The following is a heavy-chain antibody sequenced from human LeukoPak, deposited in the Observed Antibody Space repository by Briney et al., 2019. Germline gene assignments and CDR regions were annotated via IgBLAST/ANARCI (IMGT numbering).Heavy chain of an antibody. V-gene: IGHV3-23*01. CDR2: ISGSGGST. J-gene: IGHJ4*02. CDR1: GFTFSSYA. D-gene: IGHD3-3*01. Sequence: GGSLRLSCAASGFTFSSYAMSWVRQAPGKGLEWVSAISGSGGSTYYADSVKGRFTISRDSSKNTLYLQMNSLRAEDTAVYYCAKDHYDFWSGYSYLFDYWGQGTLVTVSS. CDR3: AKDHYDFWSGYSYLFDY.